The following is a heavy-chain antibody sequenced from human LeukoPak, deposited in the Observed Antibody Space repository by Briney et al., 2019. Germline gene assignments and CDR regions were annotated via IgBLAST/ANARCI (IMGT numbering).Heavy chain of an antibody. CDR1: GFTFSDYS. CDR3: ARERRYCSGNTCYENWFDP. V-gene: IGHV3-48*02. D-gene: IGHD2-15*01. Sequence: GGSLRLSCAASGFTFSDYSMNWVRQAPGKGLEWVSYISGSSNTIYRADSVRGRFTTSRDNAKNSLFLQMTSLRDEDTAVYYCARERRYCSGNTCYENWFDPWGQGTLVTVSS. J-gene: IGHJ5*02. CDR2: ISGSSNTI.